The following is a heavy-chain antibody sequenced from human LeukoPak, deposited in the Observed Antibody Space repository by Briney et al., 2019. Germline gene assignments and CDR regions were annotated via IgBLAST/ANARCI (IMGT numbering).Heavy chain of an antibody. CDR1: GYNFTIYW. D-gene: IGHD3-16*01. CDR3: AIFDFLFGEIDNWFDP. V-gene: IGHV5-51*01. CDR2: IYPGDSDT. J-gene: IGHJ5*02. Sequence: GESLQISCKGSGYNFTIYWIGWVRQMPGKGLEWMGIIYPGDSDTRYSPSFQGQVTISADKSISTAYLQWSSLKASDSAMYYCAIFDFLFGEIDNWFDPWGQGTQVTVSS.